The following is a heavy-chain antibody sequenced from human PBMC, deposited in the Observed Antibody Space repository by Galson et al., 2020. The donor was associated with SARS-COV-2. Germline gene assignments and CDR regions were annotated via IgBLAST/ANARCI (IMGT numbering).Heavy chain of an antibody. D-gene: IGHD1-26*01. V-gene: IGHV3-23*01. CDR2: ISGSGGST. CDR3: AKTSSVGAGEFDY. J-gene: IGHJ4*02. Sequence: VRQAPGKGLEWVSAISGSGGSTYYADSVKGRFTISRDNSKNTLYLQMNSLRAEDTAVYYCAKTSSVGAGEFDYWGQGTLVTVSS.